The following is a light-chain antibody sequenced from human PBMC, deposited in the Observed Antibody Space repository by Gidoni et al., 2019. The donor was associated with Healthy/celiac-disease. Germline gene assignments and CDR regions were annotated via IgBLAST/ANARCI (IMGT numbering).Light chain of an antibody. J-gene: IGKJ1*01. Sequence: DIVMTQSPLSLTVTPGEPASISCRSSQSLLHSNGYNYLDWYLQKPGQSPQLLIYLGSNRASGVPDRFVGSGSGTDFTLKISRVEAEDVGVYYCMQALQTPPTFGQGTKVEIK. CDR1: QSLLHSNGYNY. CDR3: MQALQTPPT. V-gene: IGKV2-28*01. CDR2: LGS.